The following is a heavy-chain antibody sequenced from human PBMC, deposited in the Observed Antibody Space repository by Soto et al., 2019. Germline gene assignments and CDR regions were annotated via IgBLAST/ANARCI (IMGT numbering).Heavy chain of an antibody. CDR2: IVPVFGTA. CDR1: GGTFSSYA. CDR3: GYSGWYGLAEY. J-gene: IGHJ4*02. Sequence: QVQLVQSGAEVKKPGSSVKVSCKASGGTFSSYAISWMRQGPGQGLEGVGGIVPVFGTANYAQKFQGRVTITADESTSTAYMELGSLRSEDTAVFYGGYSGWYGLAEYWGLGTLFTVSS. V-gene: IGHV1-69*12. D-gene: IGHD6-19*01.